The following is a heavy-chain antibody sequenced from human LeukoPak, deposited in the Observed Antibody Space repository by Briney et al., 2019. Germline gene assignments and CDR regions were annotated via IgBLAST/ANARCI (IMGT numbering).Heavy chain of an antibody. CDR1: GFTFDDYA. Sequence: GGSLRLSCAASGFTFDDYAMQWVRQAPGKGLEWVSGISWNSGSIGCADSVKGRFTISRDNAKNSLYLQMNSLRAEDTALYYCAREMGFMVRGVSYYYYGMDVWGQGTTVTVSS. CDR3: AREMGFMVRGVSYYYYGMDV. V-gene: IGHV3-9*01. CDR2: ISWNSGSI. D-gene: IGHD3-10*01. J-gene: IGHJ6*02.